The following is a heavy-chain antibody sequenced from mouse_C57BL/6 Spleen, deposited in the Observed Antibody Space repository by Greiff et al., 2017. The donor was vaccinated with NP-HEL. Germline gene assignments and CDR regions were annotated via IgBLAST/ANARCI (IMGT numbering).Heavy chain of an antibody. CDR1: GYAFSSYW. V-gene: IGHV1-80*01. J-gene: IGHJ4*01. CDR2: IYPGDGDT. Sequence: VQLQQSGAELVKPGASVKISCKASGYAFSSYWMNWVKQRPGKGLEWIGQIYPGDGDTNYNGKFKGKATLTADNSSSTAYMQLSSLTSEDSAVYFCARSGGYDEAMDYWGQGTSVTVSS. D-gene: IGHD2-2*01. CDR3: ARSGGYDEAMDY.